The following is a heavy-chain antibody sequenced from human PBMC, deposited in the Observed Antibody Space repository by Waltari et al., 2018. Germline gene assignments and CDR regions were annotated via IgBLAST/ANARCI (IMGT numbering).Heavy chain of an antibody. V-gene: IGHV3-21*01. Sequence: EVQLVESGGGLVKPGGSLRVSCAASGFSFSNYNMNWVRQAPGKGLELVSSISSSSSYIYYADSVKGRFTISRDNAYNSLYLQLNSLRAEDTAVYYCARMGYCAGGICYSDYWGQGTLVTVSS. J-gene: IGHJ4*02. D-gene: IGHD2-8*02. CDR3: ARMGYCAGGICYSDY. CDR1: GFSFSNYN. CDR2: ISSSSSYI.